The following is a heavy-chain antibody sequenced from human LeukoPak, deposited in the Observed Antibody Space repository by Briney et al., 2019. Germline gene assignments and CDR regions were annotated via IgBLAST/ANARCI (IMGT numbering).Heavy chain of an antibody. CDR2: ISSSSSYI. CDR3: ARDKPAGTGFDY. V-gene: IGHV3-21*01. J-gene: IGHJ4*02. CDR1: GFTFSSYS. Sequence: GGSLRLSCAASGFTFSSYSMNWVRQAPGKGLEWVSSISSSSSYIYYADSVKGRFTISRDNAKNSLYLQMSSLRAEDTAVYYCARDKPAGTGFDYWGQGTLVTVSS. D-gene: IGHD6-13*01.